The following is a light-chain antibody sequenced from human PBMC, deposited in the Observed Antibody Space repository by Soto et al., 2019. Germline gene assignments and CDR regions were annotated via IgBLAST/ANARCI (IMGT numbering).Light chain of an antibody. J-gene: IGKJ2*01. CDR3: QQYYSTPYT. Sequence: DIVLTQSPDSLAVSLGERATINCKSSQSVFYSSNNKNYLAWYQQKPGQPPKLLIYWASTRESGVPGRFSGSGSGTDFTLTISSLQAEDVAVYYCQQYYSTPYTFGQGTKLDIK. V-gene: IGKV4-1*01. CDR1: QSVFYSSNNKNY. CDR2: WAS.